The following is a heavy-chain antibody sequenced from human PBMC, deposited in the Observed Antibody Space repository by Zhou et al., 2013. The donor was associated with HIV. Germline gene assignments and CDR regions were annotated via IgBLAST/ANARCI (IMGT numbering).Heavy chain of an antibody. V-gene: IGHV1-2*02. D-gene: IGHD6-19*01. J-gene: IGHJ4*02. CDR3: ARDPRRWTPNSSGWYEGLDY. CDR2: INPNSGGT. CDR1: GYTFTDYY. Sequence: QVQLVQSGAEVKKPGASVKVSCKTSGYTFTDYYMHWVRQAPGQGLEWMGWINPNSGGTNYAQKFQGRVTMTRDTSISTAYMELSRLRSDDTAVYYCARDPRRWTPNSSGWYEGLDYWGQGTLVTVSS.